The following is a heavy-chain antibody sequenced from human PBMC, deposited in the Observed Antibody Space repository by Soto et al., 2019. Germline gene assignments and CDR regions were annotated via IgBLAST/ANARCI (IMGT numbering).Heavy chain of an antibody. J-gene: IGHJ4*02. V-gene: IGHV1-69*13. CDR2: IIPIFGTA. Sequence: ASVKVSCKASGGTFSSYSISWVRQAPGQGLEWMGGIIPIFGTANYAQKFQGRVTITADESTSTAYMELSSLRSEDTAVYYCARDLVAGYTDYWGQGTLVTVSS. D-gene: IGHD6-19*01. CDR3: ARDLVAGYTDY. CDR1: GGTFSSYS.